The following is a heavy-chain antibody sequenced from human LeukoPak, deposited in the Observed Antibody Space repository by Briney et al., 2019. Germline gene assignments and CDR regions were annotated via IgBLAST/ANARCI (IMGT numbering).Heavy chain of an antibody. V-gene: IGHV4-59*01. Sequence: PSETLSLTCTVSGGSISTYSWTWIRQPPGRGLECIGYIYYSGSTYYNPSLKSRVTISVDTSKNQFSLKLSSVTAADTAVYYCARVTYVWGSYRFDYWGQGTLVTVSS. J-gene: IGHJ4*02. CDR3: ARVTYVWGSYRFDY. CDR2: IYYSGST. CDR1: GGSISTYS. D-gene: IGHD3-16*02.